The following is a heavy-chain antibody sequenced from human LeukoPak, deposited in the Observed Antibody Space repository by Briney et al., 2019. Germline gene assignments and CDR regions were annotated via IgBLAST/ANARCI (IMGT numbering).Heavy chain of an antibody. CDR3: ASLGGYGYRDI. D-gene: IGHD1-26*01. CDR2: IYYSGST. CDR1: GGSISSYY. V-gene: IGHV4-59*01. Sequence: PSETLSLTCTVSGGSISSYYWSWIRQPPGKGLEWIGYIYYSGSTNYNPPLKSRVTISVDTSKNQFSLKLSSVTAADTAVYYCASLGGYGYRDIWGQGTMVTVSS. J-gene: IGHJ3*02.